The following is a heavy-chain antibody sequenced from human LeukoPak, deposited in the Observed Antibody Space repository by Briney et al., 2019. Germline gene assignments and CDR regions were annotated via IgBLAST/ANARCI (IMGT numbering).Heavy chain of an antibody. D-gene: IGHD3-10*01. CDR1: GYSFTSYW. Sequence: GESLKISCKGSGYSFTSYWIGWVRQMPGKGLEWMGIIYPGDSDTRYSPSFQGQVTISADKSISTAYLQWSSLKASDTAMYYCARRGITMVQGVISDYYYYYYMDVWGKGTTVTVSS. J-gene: IGHJ6*03. CDR2: IYPGDSDT. CDR3: ARRGITMVQGVISDYYYYYYMDV. V-gene: IGHV5-51*01.